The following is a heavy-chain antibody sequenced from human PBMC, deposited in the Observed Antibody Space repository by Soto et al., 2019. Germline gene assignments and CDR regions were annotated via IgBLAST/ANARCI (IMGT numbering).Heavy chain of an antibody. V-gene: IGHV1-3*05. Sequence: QVQLVQSGVEEKKPGASVKVSCKASGYTFTSYAMHWVRQAPGQRLEWMGWINAGNGNTKYSQKFQGRVTITRDTSASTAYMELSSLSSEDTAVYYCARGPGGPDGPGDYWGQGTLVTVSS. CDR2: INAGNGNT. J-gene: IGHJ4*02. CDR3: ARGPGGPDGPGDY. D-gene: IGHD2-15*01. CDR1: GYTFTSYA.